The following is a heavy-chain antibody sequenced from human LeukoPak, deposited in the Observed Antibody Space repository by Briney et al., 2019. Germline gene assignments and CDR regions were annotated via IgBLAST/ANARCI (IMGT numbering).Heavy chain of an antibody. CDR1: GGSISSYY. CDR2: IYYSGST. CDR3: ARGGNYFDY. D-gene: IGHD3-16*01. J-gene: IGHJ4*02. Sequence: SETLSLTCTVSGGSISSYYWSWIRQPPGKGLEWIGYIYYSGSTNYNPSLKSRVTISVDASKNQFSLKLSSVTAADTAVYYCARGGNYFDYWGQGTLVTVSS. V-gene: IGHV4-59*01.